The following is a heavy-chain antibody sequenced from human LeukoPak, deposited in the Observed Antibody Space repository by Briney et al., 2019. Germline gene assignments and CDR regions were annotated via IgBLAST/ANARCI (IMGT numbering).Heavy chain of an antibody. CDR2: INHSGYT. V-gene: IGHV4-34*01. Sequence: SETLSLTCAVSDVSFDDYYWAWVRQTPGKGLEWIGEINHSGYTNDSPSLKSRVTLSIDTSRKQFSLNLRSVTVADAGIYYCTRMTTGHDYWGQGTLVTVSS. CDR1: DVSFDDYY. D-gene: IGHD4-17*01. J-gene: IGHJ4*02. CDR3: TRMTTGHDY.